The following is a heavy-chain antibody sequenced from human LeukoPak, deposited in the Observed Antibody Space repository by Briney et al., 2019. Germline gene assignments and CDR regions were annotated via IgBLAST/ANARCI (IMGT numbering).Heavy chain of an antibody. CDR3: ARANYYYGMDV. CDR1: GGSISSGGYS. Sequence: SETLSLTCAVSGGSISSGGYSWSWIRQPPGKGLEWIGYIYHSGSTYYNPSLKSRVTISVDRSKNQFSLKLSSVTAADTAVYYCARANYYYGMDVWGQGTTVTVSS. J-gene: IGHJ6*02. V-gene: IGHV4-30-2*01. CDR2: IYHSGST.